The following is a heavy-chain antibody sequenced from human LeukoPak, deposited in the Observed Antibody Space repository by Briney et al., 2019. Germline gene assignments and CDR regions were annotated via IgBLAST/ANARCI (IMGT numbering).Heavy chain of an antibody. J-gene: IGHJ4*02. V-gene: IGHV1-8*01. CDR1: GYTFTSYD. D-gene: IGHD5-24*01. CDR3: ASPIKKSGWDY. CDR2: MNPNSGNT. Sequence: ASVKVSCKASGYTFTSYDINWVRQATGQGLEWMGWMNPNSGNTGYAQKFQGRVTITRDTSASTAYMELSSLRSEDTAVYYCASPIKKSGWDYWGQGTLVTVSS.